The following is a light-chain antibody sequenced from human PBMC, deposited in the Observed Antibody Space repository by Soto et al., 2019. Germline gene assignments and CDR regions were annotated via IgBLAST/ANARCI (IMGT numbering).Light chain of an antibody. CDR1: SSNIGAGYD. CDR3: QSYDRSLTVV. J-gene: IGLJ2*01. V-gene: IGLV1-40*01. Sequence: QSVLTQPPSVSGAPGQRVTISCTGSSSNIGAGYDVHWYQQVPGTAPKLLIYCNINRPSGVPDRFSGSKSGTSAALAITGLQAYDGADYYCQSYDRSLTVVFGGGTKLTVL. CDR2: CNI.